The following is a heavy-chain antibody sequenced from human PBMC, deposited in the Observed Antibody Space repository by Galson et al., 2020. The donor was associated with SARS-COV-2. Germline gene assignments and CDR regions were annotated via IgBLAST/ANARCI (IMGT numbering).Heavy chain of an antibody. CDR2: ISRSRGSP. Sequence: GGSMRLSCAPSALTSSSTAMSSARQAPVKGLDCLPAISRSRGSPYYADSVKGKFTISRDNSKNTLYLQMNSLRAEDTAVYYCAKNPPDIVVVHHYCCYMDGWGRGTTVTVSS. J-gene: IGHJ6*03. CDR1: ALTSSSTA. CDR3: AKNPPDIVVVHHYCCYMDG. D-gene: IGHD2-2*01. V-gene: IGHV3-23*01.